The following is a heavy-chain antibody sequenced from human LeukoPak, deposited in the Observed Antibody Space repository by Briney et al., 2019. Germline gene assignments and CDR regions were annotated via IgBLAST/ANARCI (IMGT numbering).Heavy chain of an antibody. Sequence: GGSLRLSCAASGFTFSSYSMNWVRQAPGKGLEWVSSISSSSSYIYYADSVKGRFTISRDNAKNSLYLQMNSLRAEDTAVYYCAKDQGFIAAAVGSFDYWGQGTLVTVSS. CDR2: ISSSSSYI. D-gene: IGHD6-13*01. J-gene: IGHJ4*02. CDR3: AKDQGFIAAAVGSFDY. CDR1: GFTFSSYS. V-gene: IGHV3-21*01.